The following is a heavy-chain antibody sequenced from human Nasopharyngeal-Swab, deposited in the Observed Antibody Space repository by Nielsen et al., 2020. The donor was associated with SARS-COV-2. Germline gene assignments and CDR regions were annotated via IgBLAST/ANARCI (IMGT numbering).Heavy chain of an antibody. Sequence: SETLSLTCSVSGDSISRGDYYWSWIRQSPVKGLEWIVYIYHTGSTSYNPSLRSRVIISSDASKYQFALRLSSVTAADTAMYYCARRRGPAYYYYMDVWGKGTPVTVTS. CDR2: IYHTGST. V-gene: IGHV4-30-4*01. J-gene: IGHJ6*03. CDR3: ARRRGPAYYYYMDV. CDR1: GDSISRGDYY.